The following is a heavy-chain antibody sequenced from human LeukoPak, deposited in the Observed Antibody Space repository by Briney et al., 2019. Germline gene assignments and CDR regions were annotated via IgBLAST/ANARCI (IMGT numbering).Heavy chain of an antibody. Sequence: GGSLRLSCAASGFNFSSYAMHWVRQGPGKGLEWLSYISSGSTTMDYADSVKGRFTISRDNAKNSLFLQMNSLRAEDTGIYYCARDRGNSAYGAWFDSWGQGTLVTVSS. J-gene: IGHJ5*01. CDR2: ISSGSTTM. V-gene: IGHV3-48*01. D-gene: IGHD5-12*01. CDR3: ARDRGNSAYGAWFDS. CDR1: GFNFSSYA.